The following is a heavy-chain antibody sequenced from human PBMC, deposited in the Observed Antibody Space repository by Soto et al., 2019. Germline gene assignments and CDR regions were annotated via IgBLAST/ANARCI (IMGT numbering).Heavy chain of an antibody. J-gene: IGHJ4*02. CDR2: ISSSSTYI. CDR3: ARGVVGTGY. Sequence: GGSLRLSCAASGFTFSDYSMNWVRQAPGKGLEWVSSISSSSTYIYYADSLKGRFTISRDNAKNSLYLQMNSLRAEDTAVYYCARGVVGTGYWGQGTQVTVSS. V-gene: IGHV3-21*01. D-gene: IGHD1-1*01. CDR1: GFTFSDYS.